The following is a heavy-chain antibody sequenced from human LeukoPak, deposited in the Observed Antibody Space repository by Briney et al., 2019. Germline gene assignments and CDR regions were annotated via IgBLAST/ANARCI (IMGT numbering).Heavy chain of an antibody. CDR3: AKGGTYCGGDCYPNWYFDL. V-gene: IGHV3-23*01. CDR1: GFTFNTYG. J-gene: IGHJ2*01. D-gene: IGHD2-21*02. Sequence: GGTLRLSCAASGFTFNTYGMSWVRQAPGKGLEWVSAISGSGGSTYYADSVKGRFTISRDNSKNTLYPQMNSLRAEDTAVYYCAKGGTYCGGDCYPNWYFDLWGRGTLVTVSS. CDR2: ISGSGGST.